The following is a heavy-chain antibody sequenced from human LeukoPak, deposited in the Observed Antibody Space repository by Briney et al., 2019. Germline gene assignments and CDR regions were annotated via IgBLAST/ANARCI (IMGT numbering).Heavy chain of an antibody. D-gene: IGHD6-6*01. J-gene: IGHJ4*02. CDR3: VRDFPENWQLVPLLDY. CDR2: ISYDGSNK. CDR1: GFTFSSYA. Sequence: PGGSLRLSCAASGFTFSSYAMHWVRQAPGKGLEWVAVISYDGSNKYYADSVRGRFTISRDNSKNRLDLQMNSLRPEDTAVYYCVRDFPENWQLVPLLDYWSQGTLVTVSS. V-gene: IGHV3-30*04.